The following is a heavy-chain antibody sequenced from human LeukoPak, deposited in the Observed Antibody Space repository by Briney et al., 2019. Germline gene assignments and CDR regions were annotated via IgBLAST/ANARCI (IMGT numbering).Heavy chain of an antibody. V-gene: IGHV3-23*01. CDR3: AELGITMIGGV. D-gene: IGHD3-10*02. CDR1: GFTFSTYA. CDR2: ISGSGGST. Sequence: PGGSLRLSCAASGFTFSTYAMSWARQAPGKGLEWVSGISGSGGSTFYADSVKGRFTISRDNSKNTLYLQMNSLRAEDTAVYYRAELGITMIGGVWGKGTTVTISS. J-gene: IGHJ6*04.